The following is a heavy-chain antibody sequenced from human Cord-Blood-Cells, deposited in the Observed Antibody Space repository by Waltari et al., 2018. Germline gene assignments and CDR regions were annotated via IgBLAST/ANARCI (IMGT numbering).Heavy chain of an antibody. D-gene: IGHD2-21*02. CDR3: ASDPVRYCGGDCHNWFDP. CDR1: GYTFTGYY. V-gene: IGHV1-2*02. Sequence: QVQLVKSGAEVKKPGTSVKVYCTASGYTFTGYYMHWVRQATGQGLEWMGWINPNSGRTNYAQKFQSGVTMTRDTSISTAYMELSRLRSDYTAVYCCASDPVRYCGGDCHNWFDPWCQGSRVTVS. J-gene: IGHJ5*02. CDR2: INPNSGRT.